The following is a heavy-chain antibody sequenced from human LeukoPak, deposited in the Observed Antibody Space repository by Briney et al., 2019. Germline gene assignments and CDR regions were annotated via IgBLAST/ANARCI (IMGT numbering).Heavy chain of an antibody. CDR2: ISSDGSKK. V-gene: IGHV3-30*14. CDR1: GFIFNNYA. CDR3: AKDRSIGTYYTFDH. J-gene: IGHJ4*02. Sequence: PGGSLRLSCAASGFIFNNYAMHWVRQAPGKGLEWVALISSDGSKKSYADSVKGRFTISRDNSKNTLYLQMSSLTAADTAVYYCAKDRSIGTYYTFDHWGQGTLVTVSS. D-gene: IGHD1-26*01.